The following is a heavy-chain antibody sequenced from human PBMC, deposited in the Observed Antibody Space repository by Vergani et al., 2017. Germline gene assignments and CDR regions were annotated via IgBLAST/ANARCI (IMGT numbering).Heavy chain of an antibody. CDR3: ARGPYNYYYGSGKYWFDP. D-gene: IGHD3-10*01. CDR2: INHSGST. J-gene: IGHJ5*02. CDR1: GGSFSGYY. Sequence: QVQLQQWGAGLLKPSETLSLTCAVYGGSFSGYYWSWIRQPPGKGLEWIGEINHSGSTNYNPSLKSRVTISVDTSKNQFSLKLSSVTAADTAVYYCARGPYNYYYGSGKYWFDPWGQGTLVTVSS. V-gene: IGHV4-34*01.